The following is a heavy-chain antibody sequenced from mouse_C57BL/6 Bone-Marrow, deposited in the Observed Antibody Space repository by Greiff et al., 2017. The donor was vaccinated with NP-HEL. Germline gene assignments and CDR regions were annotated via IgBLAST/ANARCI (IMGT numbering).Heavy chain of an antibody. Sequence: QVQLQQSGAELVMPGASVKLSCKASGYTFTSYWMHWVKQRPGQGLAWIGEIDPSDSYTNYNQKFQGKATITADTSSNTAYLQLSSLTSEDTAVYYCTRGGYSWGQGTLVTVSA. CDR3: TRGGYS. V-gene: IGHV1-69*01. CDR1: GYTFTSYW. J-gene: IGHJ3*01. D-gene: IGHD2-3*01. CDR2: IDPSDSYT.